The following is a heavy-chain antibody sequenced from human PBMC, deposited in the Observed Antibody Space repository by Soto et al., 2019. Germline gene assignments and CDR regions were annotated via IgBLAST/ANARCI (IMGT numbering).Heavy chain of an antibody. CDR2: ITPFKSDT. CDR3: ARSPFAGSDAFDI. D-gene: IGHD1-1*01. CDR1: GYTFTFLY. V-gene: IGHV1-45*02. Sequence: SVKVSCNAYGYTFTFLYLHWVRQAPGQALEWMGWITPFKSDTNYAQKFQDRVTITRDRSVSTAYMELSNLRSDDTAMYYCARSPFAGSDAFDIWGQGTMVTVS. J-gene: IGHJ3*02.